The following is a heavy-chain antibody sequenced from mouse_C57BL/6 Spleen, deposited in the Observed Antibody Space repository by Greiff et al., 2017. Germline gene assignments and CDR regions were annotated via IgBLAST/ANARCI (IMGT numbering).Heavy chain of an antibody. CDR3: ARYYGNPYWYFDV. CDR1: GYAFSSSW. Sequence: QVQLQQSGPELVKPGASVKISCKASGYAFSSSWMNWVKQRPGKGLEWIGRIYPGDGDTNYNGKFKGKATLTADKSSSTAYMQLSSLTSEDSAVYFCARYYGNPYWYFDVWGTGTTVTVSS. V-gene: IGHV1-82*01. D-gene: IGHD2-1*01. CDR2: IYPGDGDT. J-gene: IGHJ1*03.